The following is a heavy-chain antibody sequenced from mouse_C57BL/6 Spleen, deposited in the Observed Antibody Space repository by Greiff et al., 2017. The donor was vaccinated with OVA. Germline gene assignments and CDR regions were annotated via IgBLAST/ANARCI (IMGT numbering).Heavy chain of an antibody. CDR1: GYTFTDYY. V-gene: IGHV1-76*01. CDR2: IYPGSGNT. Sequence: QVQLQQSGAELVRPGASVKLSCKASGYTFTDYYINWVKQRPGQGLEWIARIYPGSGNTYYNEKFKGKATLTAEKSSSTAYMQLSSLTSEDSAVYFCARAYDFDYWGKGTTLTVSS. CDR3: ARAYDFDY. J-gene: IGHJ2*01. D-gene: IGHD2-12*01.